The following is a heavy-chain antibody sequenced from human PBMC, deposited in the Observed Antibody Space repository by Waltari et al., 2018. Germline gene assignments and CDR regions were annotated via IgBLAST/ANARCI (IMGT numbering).Heavy chain of an antibody. CDR2: ISSSSSYI. V-gene: IGHV3-21*01. J-gene: IGHJ6*03. CDR3: ARGDSGSYSYYYYMDV. CDR1: GFTFSSYS. Sequence: VQLVESGGGLVKPGGSLRLSCAASGFTFSSYSMNWVRQAPGKGLEWVSSISSSSSYIYYADSVKGRFTISRDNAKNSLYLQMNSLRAEDTAVYYCARGDSGSYSYYYYMDVWGKGTTVTISS. D-gene: IGHD1-26*01.